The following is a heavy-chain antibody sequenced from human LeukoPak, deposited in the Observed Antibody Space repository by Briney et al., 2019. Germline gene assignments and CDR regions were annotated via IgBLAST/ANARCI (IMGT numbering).Heavy chain of an antibody. CDR2: IYQSGST. CDR1: GGSISSGDYY. J-gene: IGHJ3*02. V-gene: IGHV4-30-4*01. D-gene: IGHD2-15*01. CDR3: AKHVLRASDAFDI. Sequence: SETLSLTCTVSGGSISSGDYYWRWIRQPPGKGLEWIGYIYQSGSTYCNPSLKSRVTISVDRSKNQFYLKLTSVTAADTAVYYCAKHVLRASDAFDIWGQGTMVTVSS.